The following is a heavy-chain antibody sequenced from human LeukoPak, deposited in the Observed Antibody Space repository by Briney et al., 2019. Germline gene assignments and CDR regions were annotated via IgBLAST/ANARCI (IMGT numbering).Heavy chain of an antibody. CDR1: GFTFSSYA. CDR3: AELGITMIGGV. Sequence: QAGGSLRLSCAASGFTFSSYAMSWVRQAPGKGLEWVSAISGSGGSTYYADSVKGRFTISRDNSKNTFYLQMNSLRGGDTAVYYCAELGITMIGGVWGKGTTVTISS. CDR2: ISGSGGST. D-gene: IGHD3-10*02. V-gene: IGHV3-23*01. J-gene: IGHJ6*04.